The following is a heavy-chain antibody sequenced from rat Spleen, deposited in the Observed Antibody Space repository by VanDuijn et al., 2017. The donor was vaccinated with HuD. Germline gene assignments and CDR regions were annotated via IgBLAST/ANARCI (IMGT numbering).Heavy chain of an antibody. CDR2: INSAGTT. V-gene: IGHV3-3*01. Sequence: EVQLQESGPGLVKPSQSLSLTCSVTGNSIANAYRWNWIRRFPGSKLEWMGYINSAGTTVYNPSLKSRISITRDTTRNQFFLQVNSVTTEDTATYYCARSDGTHYYLPFPYWGQGTLVTVSS. D-gene: IGHD1-12*02. J-gene: IGHJ3*01. CDR3: ARSDGTHYYLPFPY. CDR1: GNSIANAYR.